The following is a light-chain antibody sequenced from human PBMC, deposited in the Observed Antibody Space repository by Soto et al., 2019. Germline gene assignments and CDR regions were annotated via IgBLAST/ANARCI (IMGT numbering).Light chain of an antibody. Sequence: QSVLTQPPSVSGAPGQRITISCTGSSSNIGAGYDVHWYQHLPGTAPKLLIYDNNNRPSGVPDRFSGSRSATSASLAITGLQAEDEANYYCQSFDRSLSGWVFGGGTKLTVL. CDR2: DNN. J-gene: IGLJ3*02. CDR3: QSFDRSLSGWV. CDR1: SSNIGAGYD. V-gene: IGLV1-40*01.